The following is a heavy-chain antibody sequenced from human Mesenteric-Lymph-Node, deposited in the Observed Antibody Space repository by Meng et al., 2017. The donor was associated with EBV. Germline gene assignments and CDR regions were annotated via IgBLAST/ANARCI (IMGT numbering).Heavy chain of an antibody. Sequence: QVWLAVWGPGVVTPSGTLSLTWAVSGGSISSYNWWSWVRQPPGKGLEWIGEIYHSGSTNSNPSLRSRVTISVDKSKNQFSLKLTSVTAADTALYYCAKVESSGRFSWFDPWGQGTLVTVSS. V-gene: IGHV4-4*02. CDR3: AKVESSGRFSWFDP. CDR2: IYHSGST. J-gene: IGHJ5*02. CDR1: GGSISSYNW. D-gene: IGHD3-10*01.